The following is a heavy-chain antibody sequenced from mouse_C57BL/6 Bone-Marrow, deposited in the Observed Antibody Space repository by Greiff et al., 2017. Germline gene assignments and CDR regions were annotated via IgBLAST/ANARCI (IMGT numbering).Heavy chain of an antibody. J-gene: IGHJ2*01. Sequence: QVQLQQPGAGLVRPGTSVKLSCKASGYTFTSYWMHWVKQRPGQGLEWIGVIGPSDSYTNYNQKFKGKATLTVDTSSSTAYMQLCSRTSEDSAVSYGARETTLVAPDEDYWGQGTTLTVSS. V-gene: IGHV1-59*01. D-gene: IGHD1-1*01. CDR1: GYTFTSYW. CDR2: IGPSDSYT. CDR3: ARETTLVAPDEDY.